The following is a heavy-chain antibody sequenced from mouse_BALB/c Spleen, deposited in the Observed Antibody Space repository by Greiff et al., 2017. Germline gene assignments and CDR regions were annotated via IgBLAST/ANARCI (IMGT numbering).Heavy chain of an antibody. V-gene: IGHV5-6*01. J-gene: IGHJ4*01. CDR1: GFTFSSYG. CDR2: ISSGGSYT. CDR3: ARGGSYAMDY. Sequence: VQLKESGGDLVKPGGSLKLSCAASGFTFSSYGMSWVRQTPDKRLEWVATISSGGSYTYYPDSVKGRFTISRDNAKNTLYLQMSSLKSEDTAMYYCARGGSYAMDYWGQGTSVTVSS. D-gene: IGHD1-2*01.